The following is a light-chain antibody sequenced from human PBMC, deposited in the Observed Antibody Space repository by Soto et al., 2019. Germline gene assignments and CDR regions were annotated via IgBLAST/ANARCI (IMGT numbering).Light chain of an antibody. Sequence: QLVLTQSPSASASLGASIKLTCTLSSEHRTYAIAWQQQQPEKGPRFLMKINSDGTHFKGDGIPERFSGSSSGAERYLTISSLQSEDEAVYYCQTWVTDIYVFGTGTKVTVL. J-gene: IGLJ1*01. CDR2: INSDGTH. CDR1: SEHRTYA. V-gene: IGLV4-69*01. CDR3: QTWVTDIYV.